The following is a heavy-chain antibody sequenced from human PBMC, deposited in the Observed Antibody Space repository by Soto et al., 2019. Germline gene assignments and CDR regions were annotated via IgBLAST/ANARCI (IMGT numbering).Heavy chain of an antibody. CDR3: ARKVAGSTNRPDYWYFDL. D-gene: IGHD2-2*01. CDR1: GFTFISYA. V-gene: IGHV3-23*01. J-gene: IGHJ2*01. Sequence: EVQLLESGGGLVQPGGSLRLSCAASGFTFISYAMNWVRQAPGKGLQWVSAISGGGDATFYADSVKGRFTISRDNSRNTVTLQMNSLGADVTAVYYRARKVAGSTNRPDYWYFDLWGRGTLVTVSS. CDR2: ISGGGDAT.